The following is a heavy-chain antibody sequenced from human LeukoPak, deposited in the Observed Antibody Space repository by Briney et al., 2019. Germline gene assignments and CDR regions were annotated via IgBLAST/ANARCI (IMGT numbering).Heavy chain of an antibody. CDR3: AKDHELLWFGEFCPLDY. V-gene: IGHV3-23*01. CDR2: IGGSGVRT. J-gene: IGHJ4*02. Sequence: GGSLRLSCAASGFTFNNYAMSWVRQAPGKGLEWVSGIGGSGVRTYYADSVKGRFTISRDNSKDTLYLQMNSLRAEDTAVYYCAKDHELLWFGEFCPLDYWGQGTLVTVSS. D-gene: IGHD3-10*01. CDR1: GFTFNNYA.